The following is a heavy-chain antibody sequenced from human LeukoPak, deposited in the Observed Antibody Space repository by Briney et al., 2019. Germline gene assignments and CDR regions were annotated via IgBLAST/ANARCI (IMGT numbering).Heavy chain of an antibody. CDR1: GFTFSNNA. V-gene: IGHV3-23*01. D-gene: IGHD2-21*01. Sequence: PGGSLRLSCSASGFTFSNNALSWVRQAPGKGLEWVSVISGSGGSTYYADSVKGRFTISRDNSKNTLYLQMDSLRAGDTAVYYCARGRLRVIDAFDIWGQGTMVTVSS. J-gene: IGHJ3*02. CDR3: ARGRLRVIDAFDI. CDR2: ISGSGGST.